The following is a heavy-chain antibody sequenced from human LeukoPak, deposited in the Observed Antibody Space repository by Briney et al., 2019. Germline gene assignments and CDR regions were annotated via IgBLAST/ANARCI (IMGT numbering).Heavy chain of an antibody. CDR1: GMTFTDAW. J-gene: IGHJ5*02. Sequence: PGGSLRLSCAASGMTFTDAWMSWVRQAPGKGLEWVGRIKSNTDGATTDYAAPVKGRFTISRDDSKKTLYLQMNSLKTDDTAVYYCTWDYAGTWGQGTLVTVSP. V-gene: IGHV3-15*01. CDR2: IKSNTDGATT. CDR3: TWDYAGT. D-gene: IGHD4-17*01.